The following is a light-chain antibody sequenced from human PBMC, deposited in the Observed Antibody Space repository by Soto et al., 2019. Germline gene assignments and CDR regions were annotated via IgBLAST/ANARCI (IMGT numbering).Light chain of an antibody. J-gene: IGKJ2*01. Sequence: DIQMTQSPSSLSASVGDRVTITCRAGQSISTYLIWYQQKPGKAPNLLIYAASNLESGVPSRFSGSGSGTHFTLTIDSLQPGDSATYFCQQSYSTPPEYTFGQGTKLEIK. CDR2: AAS. CDR1: QSISTY. V-gene: IGKV1-39*01. CDR3: QQSYSTPPEYT.